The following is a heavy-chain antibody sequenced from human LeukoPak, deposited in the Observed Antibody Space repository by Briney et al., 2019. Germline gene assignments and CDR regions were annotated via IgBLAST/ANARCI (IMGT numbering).Heavy chain of an antibody. J-gene: IGHJ4*02. CDR3: ARHRRTTYFFDY. V-gene: IGHV4-59*01. Sequence: SETLSLTCTVSGGSINGYYWSWIRQPPGTGLEWIGYVFYSGSTNYNPSLKSRVTISVDTSKNQFSPKMGSVTAADAAVYYCARHRRTTYFFDYWGQGTLVTVSS. CDR2: VFYSGST. D-gene: IGHD1-14*01. CDR1: GGSINGYY.